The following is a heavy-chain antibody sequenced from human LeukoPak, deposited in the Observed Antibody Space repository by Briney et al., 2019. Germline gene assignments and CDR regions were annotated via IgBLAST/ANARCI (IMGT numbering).Heavy chain of an antibody. CDR3: ASYLVGAKRSFDY. J-gene: IGHJ4*02. D-gene: IGHD1-26*01. Sequence: GGSLRLSCTASGFTLSSYEMSWIRQAPGKGLEWVSSIDYSGGSTHYADSVMGRFTISRDNSKNTLYLQLNSLSADDTAVYYCASYLVGAKRSFDYWGQGTLVTVSS. CDR1: GFTLSSYE. CDR2: IDYSGGST. V-gene: IGHV3-23*01.